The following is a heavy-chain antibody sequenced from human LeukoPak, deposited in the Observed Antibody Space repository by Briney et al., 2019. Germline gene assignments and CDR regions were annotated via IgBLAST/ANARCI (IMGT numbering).Heavy chain of an antibody. CDR2: MHYSGST. V-gene: IGHV4-39*01. CDR3: TGDYGDYVIGQ. CDR1: GGSISSTTYY. D-gene: IGHD4-17*01. Sequence: PSETLSLTCTVSGGSISSTTYYWGWIRQPPGKGLEWIGSMHYSGSTYYNPSLNSRVTISLDTSKNLFSLRLSSVTAADTAVYYCTGDYGDYVIGQWGQGTLVTVSS. J-gene: IGHJ4*02.